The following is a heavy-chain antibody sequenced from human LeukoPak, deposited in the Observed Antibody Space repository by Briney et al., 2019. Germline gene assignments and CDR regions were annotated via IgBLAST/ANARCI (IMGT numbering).Heavy chain of an antibody. Sequence: GGSLRLSCAASGFTFGDYAMSWDRQATGQGLEWEGFIRSKAYGRTTEYAASVKGTFTISRDDSKIIAYLQMNSLKTEDTAVYYCTSTSIAASWGQGTLVTVSS. D-gene: IGHD6-6*01. CDR2: IRSKAYGRTT. V-gene: IGHV3-49*04. J-gene: IGHJ4*02. CDR1: GFTFGDYA. CDR3: TSTSIAAS.